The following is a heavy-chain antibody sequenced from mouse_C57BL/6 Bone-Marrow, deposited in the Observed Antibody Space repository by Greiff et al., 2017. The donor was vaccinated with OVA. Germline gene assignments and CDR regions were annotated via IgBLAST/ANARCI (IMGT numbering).Heavy chain of an antibody. CDR2: IHPNSGST. J-gene: IGHJ4*01. Sequence: QVQLQQPGAELVKPGASVKLSCKASGYTFTSYWMHWVKQRPGQGLEWIGMIHPNSGSTNYNEKFESKATLTVDKSSSTAYMQLSSLTSEDSAVYYCAIITTVVADSYAMDYWGQGTSVTVSS. CDR3: AIITTVVADSYAMDY. V-gene: IGHV1-64*01. D-gene: IGHD1-1*01. CDR1: GYTFTSYW.